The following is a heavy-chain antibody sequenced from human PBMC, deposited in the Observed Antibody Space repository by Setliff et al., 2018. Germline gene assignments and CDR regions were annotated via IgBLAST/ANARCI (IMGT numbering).Heavy chain of an antibody. J-gene: IGHJ4*02. Sequence: ASVKVSCKASGYTFTSYDINWVRQATGQGLEWMGWMNPNSGNTGYAQKFHGRVTMTRNTSISTAYMELNSRRSEDTAVYFCARAPAYVGNLMVVVTTEGYYFDSWGQGTLVTVSS. CDR1: GYTFTSYD. D-gene: IGHD3-22*01. CDR3: ARAPAYVGNLMVVVTTEGYYFDS. CDR2: MNPNSGNT. V-gene: IGHV1-8*01.